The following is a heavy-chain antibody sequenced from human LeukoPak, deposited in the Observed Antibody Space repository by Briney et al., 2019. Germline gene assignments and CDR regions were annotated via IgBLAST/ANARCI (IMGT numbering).Heavy chain of an antibody. CDR1: GGSISSYY. D-gene: IGHD1-7*01. J-gene: IGHJ4*02. V-gene: IGHV4-59*01. CDR2: IYYSGST. CDR3: AREANYVDGIDY. Sequence: NPSETLSLTCTVSGGSISSYYWSWIRQPPGKGLEWIGYIYYSGSTNYNPSLKSRVTISVDTSKNQFSLKLSSVTAADTAVYYCAREANYVDGIDYWGQGTLVTVSS.